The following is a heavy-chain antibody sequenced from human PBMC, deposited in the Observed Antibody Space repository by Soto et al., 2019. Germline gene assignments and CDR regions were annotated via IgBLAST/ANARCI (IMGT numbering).Heavy chain of an antibody. J-gene: IGHJ4*02. CDR1: GFTFTSYS. V-gene: IGHV3-21*06. Sequence: GGSLRLSCAASGFTFTSYSMNWVRQAPGKGLEWVSSISSTTNYIYYGDSMKGRFTISRDNAKNSLYLEMNSLRAEDTAVYYCARESEDLTSNFDYWGQGTLVTVSS. CDR2: ISSTTNYI. CDR3: ARESEDLTSNFDY.